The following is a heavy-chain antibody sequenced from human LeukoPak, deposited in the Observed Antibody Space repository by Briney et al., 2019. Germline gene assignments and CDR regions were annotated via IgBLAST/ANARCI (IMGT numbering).Heavy chain of an antibody. J-gene: IGHJ4*02. CDR2: ISGNSGRT. CDR1: GFTFSSYA. CDR3: AKSTSSWERVDY. D-gene: IGHD6-13*01. V-gene: IGHV3-23*01. Sequence: GGSLRLSCAASGFTFSSYAMSWVRQAPGKGLEWVSSISGNSGRTYYAASVKGRFSISRDNSNNTLYLQMNSLRAEDAAVYYCAKSTSSWERVDYWGQGTLVTVSS.